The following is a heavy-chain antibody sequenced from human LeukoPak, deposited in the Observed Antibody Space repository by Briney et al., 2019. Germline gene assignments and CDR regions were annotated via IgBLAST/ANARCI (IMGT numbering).Heavy chain of an antibody. J-gene: IGHJ4*02. V-gene: IGHV5-10-1*01. Sequence: PGESLKISCKGSGYSFTSYWISWVRQMPGKGLEWMGRIDPSDSYTNYSPSFQGHVTISADKSISTVYLQWSSLKASDTAMYYCARGLRGNNYFDYWGQGTLVTVSS. CDR3: ARGLRGNNYFDY. D-gene: IGHD2/OR15-2a*01. CDR2: IDPSDSYT. CDR1: GYSFTSYW.